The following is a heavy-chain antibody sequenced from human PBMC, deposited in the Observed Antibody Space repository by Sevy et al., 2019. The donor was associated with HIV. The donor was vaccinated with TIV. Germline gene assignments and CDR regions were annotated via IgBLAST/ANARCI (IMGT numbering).Heavy chain of an antibody. CDR1: GFTFSSYG. CDR2: ISYDGSNK. CDR3: AKDQAAAGRPLYYFDY. V-gene: IGHV3-30*18. D-gene: IGHD6-13*01. J-gene: IGHJ4*02. Sequence: GGSLRLSCAASGFTFSSYGMHWVRQAPGKGLEWVAVISYDGSNKYYADSVKGRFTISRDNSKNTLYLQMNSLRAEDTAVYYCAKDQAAAGRPLYYFDYWGQGTLVTVSS.